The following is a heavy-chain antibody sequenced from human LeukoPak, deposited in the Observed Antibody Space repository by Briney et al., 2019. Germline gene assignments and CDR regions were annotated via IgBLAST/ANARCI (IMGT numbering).Heavy chain of an antibody. CDR2: INHSGST. CDR1: GGSFSGYY. CDR3: ARERAYGWEPLPRYFDL. V-gene: IGHV4-34*01. J-gene: IGHJ2*01. D-gene: IGHD1-26*01. Sequence: PSETLSLTCAVYGGSFSGYYWSWIRQPPGKGLEWIGEINHSGSTNYNPSLKSRVTISVDTSKKQFSLKLTSVTAADTAVYYCARERAYGWEPLPRYFDLWGRGTLVTVSS.